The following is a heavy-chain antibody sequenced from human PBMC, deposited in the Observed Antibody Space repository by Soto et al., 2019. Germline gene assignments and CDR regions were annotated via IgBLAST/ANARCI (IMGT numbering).Heavy chain of an antibody. J-gene: IGHJ6*02. V-gene: IGHV4-4*07. CDR2: IFTSGNT. CDR3: ASGRLVSRYYGLDV. Sequence: TLSLTCTVSGCSMNDYYWSWIRQPAGKGLEWIGRIFTSGNTNYNPSLRSRLTMSVDTSTNQVSLRLTSVTAADTAVYYCASGRLVSRYYGLDVWGQGTTVTVSS. D-gene: IGHD6-6*01. CDR1: GCSMNDYY.